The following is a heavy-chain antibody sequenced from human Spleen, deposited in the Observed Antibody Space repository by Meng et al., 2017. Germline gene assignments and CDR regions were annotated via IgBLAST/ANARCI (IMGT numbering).Heavy chain of an antibody. CDR2: ISAYNGNT. D-gene: IGHD3-16*02. CDR3: ARDTYYDYVWGSYRLNHIDY. Sequence: VQLVQSVAEVKKAGASGKVSCKASGYTFTSYGISWVRQAHGQGLEWMGWISAYNGNTNYAQKLQGRVTMTTDTSTSTAYMELRSLRSDDTAVYYCARDTYYDYVWGSYRLNHIDYWGQGTLVTVSS. V-gene: IGHV1-18*01. CDR1: GYTFTSYG. J-gene: IGHJ4*02.